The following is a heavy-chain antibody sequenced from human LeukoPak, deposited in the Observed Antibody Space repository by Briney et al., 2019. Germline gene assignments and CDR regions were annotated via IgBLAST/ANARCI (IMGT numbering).Heavy chain of an antibody. Sequence: GGSLRLSCAVSGFTFSSYAMSWVRQAPGKGLEWVSGISGSGGSTYYADSVKGRFTISRDNAKNSLYLQMNSLRAEDTAVYYCAREPSYSSSWYTSCDYWGQGTLVTVSS. V-gene: IGHV3-23*01. CDR3: AREPSYSSSWYTSCDY. J-gene: IGHJ4*02. CDR1: GFTFSSYA. CDR2: ISGSGGST. D-gene: IGHD6-13*01.